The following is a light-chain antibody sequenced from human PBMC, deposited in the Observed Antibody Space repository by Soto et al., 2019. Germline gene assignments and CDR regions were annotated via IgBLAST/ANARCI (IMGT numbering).Light chain of an antibody. CDR1: QSVSSSY. CDR3: QQYGSSPGT. J-gene: IGKJ4*01. CDR2: NAF. Sequence: EFLFTQSPVTLSLSPGERATLSFRASQSVSSSYLAWYQQKPVQAPRLLIYNAFNRATGIPDRFSGSGSGTDFTLTISRLEPEDFAVYYCQQYGSSPGTFGGGTKVDIK. V-gene: IGKV3-20*01.